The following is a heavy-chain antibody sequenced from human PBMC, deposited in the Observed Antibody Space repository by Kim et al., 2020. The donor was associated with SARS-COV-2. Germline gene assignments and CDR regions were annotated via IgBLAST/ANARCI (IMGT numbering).Heavy chain of an antibody. D-gene: IGHD6-19*01. Sequence: VKGRFTISRDNAKNTLYLRMNSLRVEDTAVYYCARGSGSQWLVLSYGMDVWGQGTTVTVSS. CDR3: ARGSGSQWLVLSYGMDV. V-gene: IGHV3-74*01. J-gene: IGHJ6*02.